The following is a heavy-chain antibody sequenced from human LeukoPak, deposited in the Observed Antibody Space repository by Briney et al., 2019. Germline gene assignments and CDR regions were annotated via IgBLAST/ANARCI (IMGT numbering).Heavy chain of an antibody. CDR2: INPSGGIT. V-gene: IGHV1-46*01. CDR1: GYTSTTSY. D-gene: IGHD2-15*01. J-gene: IGHJ5*02. CDR3: ARSLGGSDWFDP. Sequence: ASVKVSCKASGYTSTTSYIHWVRLAPGQGLEWMGIINPSGGITTYPQKFQDRVTMTRDTSTSTVYMELSSLRSDDTAFYYCARSLGGSDWFDPWGQGTLVAVSS.